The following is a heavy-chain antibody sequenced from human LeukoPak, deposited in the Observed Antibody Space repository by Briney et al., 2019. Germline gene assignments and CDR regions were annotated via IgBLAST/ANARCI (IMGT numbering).Heavy chain of an antibody. V-gene: IGHV3-9*01. D-gene: IGHD4-17*01. J-gene: IGHJ4*02. CDR3: AKDLGYGDYGTDY. Sequence: GGSLRLSCAASGFTFDDYAMHWVRQAPGKGLEWVSGISWNSGSIGYADSVKGRFTISRDNAKNSLYLQMNSLRAEDTALYYCAKDLGYGDYGTDYWGQGTLVTVSS. CDR2: ISWNSGSI. CDR1: GFTFDDYA.